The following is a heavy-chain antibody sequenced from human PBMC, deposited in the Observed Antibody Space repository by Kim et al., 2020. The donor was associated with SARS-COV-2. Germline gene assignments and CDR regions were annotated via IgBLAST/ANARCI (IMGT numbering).Heavy chain of an antibody. CDR2: IAYDGSNK. CDR1: GFTFSSYG. D-gene: IGHD6-19*01. V-gene: IGHV3-33*05. J-gene: IGHJ4*02. CDR3: ARGQYSSGQGLDY. Sequence: GGSLRLSCAASGFTFSSYGMHWVRQAPGKGLEWVAVIAYDGSNKYYADSVKGRFTISRDNSKNTLYLQMNSLRAEDTAVYYCARGQYSSGQGLDYWGQGTLVTVSS.